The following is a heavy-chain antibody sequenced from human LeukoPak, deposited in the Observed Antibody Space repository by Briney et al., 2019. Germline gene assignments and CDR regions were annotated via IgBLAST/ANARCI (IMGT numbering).Heavy chain of an antibody. D-gene: IGHD3-9*01. V-gene: IGHV3-30-3*01. CDR3: ARDLNDY. J-gene: IGHJ4*02. CDR1: GFTFSSYA. Sequence: GGSLRLSCAASGFTFSSYAMHWVRQAPGKGLEWVAVISYDGSNKYYADSVKGRFTISRDNSKNTLYLQMNSLRAEDTAVYYCARDLNDYWGQGTLVTVSP. CDR2: ISYDGSNK.